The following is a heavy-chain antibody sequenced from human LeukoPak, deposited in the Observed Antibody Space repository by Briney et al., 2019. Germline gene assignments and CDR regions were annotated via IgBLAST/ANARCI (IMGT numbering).Heavy chain of an antibody. J-gene: IGHJ4*02. Sequence: GGSLRLSCAASGFTFSSYWMHWVRQAPGKGLVWVSRINSDGSSTSYADSVEGRFTISRDNAKNTLYLQMNSLRAEDTAVYYCARGRRSGYQLDYWGQGTLVTVSS. CDR1: GFTFSSYW. CDR3: ARGRRSGYQLDY. V-gene: IGHV3-74*01. D-gene: IGHD3-3*01. CDR2: INSDGSST.